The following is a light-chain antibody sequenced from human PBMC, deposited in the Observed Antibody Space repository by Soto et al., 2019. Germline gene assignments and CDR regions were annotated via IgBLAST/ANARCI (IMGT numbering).Light chain of an antibody. V-gene: IGKV3-11*01. CDR2: DAS. CDR3: HQYFNPRT. CDR1: QSVSSY. J-gene: IGKJ4*01. Sequence: EIVLTQSPATLSLSPGERATLSCRASQSVSSYLAWYQQKPGQAPRLLIYDASNRATGIPARFSGSGSGTEFTFTISSLQPEDTATYYCHQYFNPRTFGGGTKV.